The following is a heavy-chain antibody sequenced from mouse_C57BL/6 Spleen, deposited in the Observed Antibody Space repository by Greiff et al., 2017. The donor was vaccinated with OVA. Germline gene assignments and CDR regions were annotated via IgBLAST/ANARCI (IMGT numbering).Heavy chain of an antibody. J-gene: IGHJ1*03. CDR3: ARSVYYGNNRYFDV. V-gene: IGHV1-50*01. Sequence: VQLQQPGAELVKPGASVKLSCKASGYTFTSYWMQWVKQRPGQGLEWIGEIDPSDSYTNYNQKFKGKATLTVDTSSSTAYMQLSSLTSEDSAVYYCARSVYYGNNRYFDVWGTGTTVTVSS. D-gene: IGHD2-1*01. CDR2: IDPSDSYT. CDR1: GYTFTSYW.